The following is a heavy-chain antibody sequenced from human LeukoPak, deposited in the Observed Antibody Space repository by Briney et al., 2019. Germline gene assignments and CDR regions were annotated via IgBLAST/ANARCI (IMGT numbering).Heavy chain of an antibody. CDR3: ARVSWRNWFDP. V-gene: IGHV4-61*02. CDR1: GGSIRSGTDY. J-gene: IGHJ5*02. D-gene: IGHD1-1*01. Sequence: SETLSLTCSVSGGSIRSGTDYWSWVRQPAGKGLEWIGRIYMSGSTDYNPSFKSRVTMSVDTSKNQLSLKLRSVTAADTAVYYCARVSWRNWFDPWGQGTLVTVSS. CDR2: IYMSGST.